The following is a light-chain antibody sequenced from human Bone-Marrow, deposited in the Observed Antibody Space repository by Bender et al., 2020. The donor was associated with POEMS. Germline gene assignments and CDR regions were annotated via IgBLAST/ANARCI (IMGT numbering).Light chain of an antibody. V-gene: IGLV3-1*01. J-gene: IGLJ2*01. Sequence: SYELTQAPSVSVSAGQTARITCSGDNLVNEYASWYQQKPGQSPVLIIYEDTKRPSGLPERFSGSTFGNTATLTISETRTSDEADYYCQVWDMSSAVFGGGTKLTVL. CDR1: NLVNEY. CDR2: EDT. CDR3: QVWDMSSAV.